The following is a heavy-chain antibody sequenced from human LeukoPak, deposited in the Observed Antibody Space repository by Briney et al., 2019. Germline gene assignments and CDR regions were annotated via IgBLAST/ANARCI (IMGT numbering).Heavy chain of an antibody. V-gene: IGHV4-31*03. CDR2: IYYSGST. Sequence: KPSETLSLTCTVSGGSIRSGSYYWSWIRQHPGKGLEWIGYIYYSGSTYYNPSLKSRVIISVDTSKNQFSLKLSSVTAADTAVYYCARVGYDSSGYYYALFDDWGQGTLVTVSS. J-gene: IGHJ4*02. CDR1: GGSIRSGSYY. CDR3: ARVGYDSSGYYYALFDD. D-gene: IGHD3-22*01.